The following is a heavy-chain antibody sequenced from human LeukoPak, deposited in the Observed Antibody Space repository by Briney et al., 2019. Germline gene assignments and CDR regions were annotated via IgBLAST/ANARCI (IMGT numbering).Heavy chain of an antibody. CDR1: GYTFTSYG. V-gene: IGHV1-18*01. CDR2: ISAYNGNT. Sequence: ASVKVSCKASGYTFTSYGISWVRQAPGQGLEWMGWISAYNGNTNYAQKLQGRVTMTTDTSTSTAYMELRSLRSDDTAVYYCARSIAVLRYFDWLSHYYYYGMDVWGQGTTVTVSS. CDR3: ARSIAVLRYFDWLSHYYYYGMDV. D-gene: IGHD3-9*01. J-gene: IGHJ6*02.